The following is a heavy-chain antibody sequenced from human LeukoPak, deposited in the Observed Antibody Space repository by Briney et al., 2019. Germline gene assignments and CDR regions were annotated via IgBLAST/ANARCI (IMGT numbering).Heavy chain of an antibody. Sequence: PGGSLRLSCAASGFTFSSYSMNWVRQAPGKGPGLVSSINSSSSYIYYADSVKGRFTISRDNAKNLLYMQMNSLRVEDTAVFFCARDFVDYWGQGTLVTVSS. J-gene: IGHJ4*02. CDR2: INSSSSYI. CDR3: ARDFVDY. CDR1: GFTFSSYS. V-gene: IGHV3-21*01. D-gene: IGHD2-21*01.